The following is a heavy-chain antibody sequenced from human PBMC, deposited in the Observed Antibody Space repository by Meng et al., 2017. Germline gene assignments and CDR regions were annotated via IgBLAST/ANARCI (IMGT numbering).Heavy chain of an antibody. CDR2: IDPNSGVT. V-gene: IGHV1-2*06. D-gene: IGHD6-13*01. J-gene: IGHJ4*02. CDR3: VRDEDISAAGKLFGDY. Sequence: QVELVQPGAEVKKPGASVKVSCTPSGYTFTAYYIHWVRQAPGQGLDWMGRIDPNSGVTEYAQKFQGRVTVTGDTSISTAYMELSRLRSDDTAIYYCVRDEDISAAGKLFGDYWGQGTLVTVSS. CDR1: GYTFTAYY.